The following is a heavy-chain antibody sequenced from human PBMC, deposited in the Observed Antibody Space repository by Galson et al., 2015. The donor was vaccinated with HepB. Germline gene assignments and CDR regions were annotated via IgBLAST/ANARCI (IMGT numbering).Heavy chain of an antibody. J-gene: IGHJ3*02. CDR2: INAGNGNT. V-gene: IGHV1-3*01. Sequence: SVKVSCKASGYTFTSYAMHWVRQAPGQRLEWMGWINAGNGNTKYSQKFQGRVTITRDTSASTAYMELSSLRSEDTAVYYCARGQGMGSGWYDLAGAFDIWGQGTMVTVSS. CDR1: GYTFTSYA. D-gene: IGHD6-19*01. CDR3: ARGQGMGSGWYDLAGAFDI.